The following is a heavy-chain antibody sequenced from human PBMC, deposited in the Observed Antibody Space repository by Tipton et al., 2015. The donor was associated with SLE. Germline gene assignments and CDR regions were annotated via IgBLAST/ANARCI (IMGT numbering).Heavy chain of an antibody. CDR1: GGSISSSVYS. CDR3: ARRSSSLDY. V-gene: IGHV4-39*01. D-gene: IGHD2-2*01. CDR2: IYYSGST. Sequence: TLSLTCNVSGGSISSSVYSWNWIRQPPGKGLEWIRTIYYSGSTYYNSSLKSRVTISLDTSKNQFSLKLSSVTAADTAVFYCARRSSSLDYWGQGILVTVSS. J-gene: IGHJ4*02.